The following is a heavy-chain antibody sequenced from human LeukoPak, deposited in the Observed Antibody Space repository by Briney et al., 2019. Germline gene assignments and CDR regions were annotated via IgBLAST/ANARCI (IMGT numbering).Heavy chain of an antibody. J-gene: IGHJ6*02. D-gene: IGHD2-15*01. Sequence: GGPLRLSCAASGFTFSSYSMNWVRQAPGKGLEWVSSISSSSSYIYYADSVKGRFTISRDNAKNSLYLQMNSLRAEDTAVYYCARYCSGGSCHFWDYGMDVWGQGTTVTVSS. CDR3: ARYCSGGSCHFWDYGMDV. CDR1: GFTFSSYS. CDR2: ISSSSSYI. V-gene: IGHV3-21*01.